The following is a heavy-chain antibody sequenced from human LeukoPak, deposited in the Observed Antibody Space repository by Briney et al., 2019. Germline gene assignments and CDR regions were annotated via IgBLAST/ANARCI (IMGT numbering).Heavy chain of an antibody. D-gene: IGHD2-21*02. Sequence: PGGSLRLSCAASGFTFSSYAMHWVRQAPGKGLEWVAVISYDGSNKYYADSVKGRFTISRDNSKNTLYLQMNSLRAEDTAVYYCARAPVVGTPPPDYWGQGTLVTVSS. CDR3: ARAPVVGTPPPDY. V-gene: IGHV3-30*04. J-gene: IGHJ4*02. CDR2: ISYDGSNK. CDR1: GFTFSSYA.